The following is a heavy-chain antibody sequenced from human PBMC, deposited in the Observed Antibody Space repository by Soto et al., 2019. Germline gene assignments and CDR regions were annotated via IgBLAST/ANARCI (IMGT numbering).Heavy chain of an antibody. D-gene: IGHD3-3*01. Sequence: ASVKVSCKASGYTFTSCGISWVRQAPGQGLEWMGWISAYNGNTNYAQKLQGRVTVTTDTSTSTAYMELRSLRSDDTAVYYCARDSGPGXIFGVVIDYHYYYGMDVWGRGTTVTVSS. CDR3: ARDSGPGXIFGVVIDYHYYYGMDV. V-gene: IGHV1-18*01. CDR1: GYTFTSCG. J-gene: IGHJ6*02. CDR2: ISAYNGNT.